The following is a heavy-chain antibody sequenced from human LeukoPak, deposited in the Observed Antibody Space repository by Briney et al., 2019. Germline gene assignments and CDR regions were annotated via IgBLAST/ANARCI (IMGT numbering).Heavy chain of an antibody. CDR1: GFSVSTKY. D-gene: IGHD3-10*01. CDR2: LYSGSDT. V-gene: IGHV3-53*01. J-gene: IGHJ2*01. CDR3: ARVGDHFHWYLDL. Sequence: PGGSLTLSCAASGFSVSTKYMNWVRQAPGKGLEWVSILYSGSDTYYANSVKGRFTISRDSSKNILFLQMNDLRAEDTTVYYCARVGDHFHWYLDLWGRGALVTVSS.